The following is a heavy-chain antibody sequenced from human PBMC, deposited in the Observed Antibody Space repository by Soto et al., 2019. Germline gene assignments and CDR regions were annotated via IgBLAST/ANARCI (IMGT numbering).Heavy chain of an antibody. Sequence: GGSLRLSCAASGFTFSTFDMTWVRQPPGKGLEWVSLIRGSSGSTYYADSVKGRFTISKDNSKNTLYLQMNSLRAEDTAVYYCAKSTVFGVVIPKGCYFDYWGQGTLVTVSS. CDR1: GFTFSTFD. CDR2: IRGSSGST. V-gene: IGHV3-23*01. J-gene: IGHJ4*02. D-gene: IGHD3-3*01. CDR3: AKSTVFGVVIPKGCYFDY.